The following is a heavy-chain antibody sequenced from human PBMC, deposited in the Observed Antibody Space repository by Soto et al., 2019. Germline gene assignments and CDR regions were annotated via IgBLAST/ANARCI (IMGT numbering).Heavy chain of an antibody. CDR2: VLPFLDIT. D-gene: IGHD6-13*01. Sequence: QVQLVQSGSEVKKPGSSVRVSCKTSGDTFSIYTISWVRQAPGQGLEWMGRVLPFLDITSYSQRFHGRVTITADRSTTTAYMELTSLRSEDTAVYYCARDRDNSNWPNFDSWGQGTLVTVSS. CDR3: ARDRDNSNWPNFDS. CDR1: GDTFSIYT. J-gene: IGHJ4*02. V-gene: IGHV1-69*02.